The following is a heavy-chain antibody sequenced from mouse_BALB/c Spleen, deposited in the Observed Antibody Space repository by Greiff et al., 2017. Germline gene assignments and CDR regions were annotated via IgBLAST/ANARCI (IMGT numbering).Heavy chain of an antibody. Sequence: EVHLVESGGGLVKPGGSLKLSCAASGFAFSSYDMSWVRQTPEKRLEWVAYISSGGGSTYYPDTVKGRFTISRDNAKNTLYLQMSSLKSEDTAMYYCARGGNYEGFAYWGQGTLVTVSA. D-gene: IGHD2-1*01. CDR1: GFAFSSYD. V-gene: IGHV5-12-1*01. CDR3: ARGGNYEGFAY. CDR2: ISSGGGST. J-gene: IGHJ3*01.